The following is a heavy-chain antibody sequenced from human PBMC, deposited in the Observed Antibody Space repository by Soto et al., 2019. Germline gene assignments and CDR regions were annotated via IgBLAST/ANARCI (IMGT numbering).Heavy chain of an antibody. D-gene: IGHD3-16*01. CDR2: ISHYSGNT. CDR1: GYIFVTYD. V-gene: IGHV1-18*01. Sequence: QVQLVQSGDEVRKPGSSVKVSCKASGYIFVTYDIAWVRQAPGHGLECMGWISHYSGNTHYASKVQGRLTMTTNKSTSTAYMDLGSLTSDDTALYYCSMVDNYVTPTPQDVWGQGTTVTVSS. CDR3: SMVDNYVTPTPQDV. J-gene: IGHJ6*02.